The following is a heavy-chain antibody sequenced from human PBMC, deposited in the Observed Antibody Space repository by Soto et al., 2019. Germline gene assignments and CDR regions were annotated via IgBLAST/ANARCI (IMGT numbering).Heavy chain of an antibody. CDR2: ISSSSSYI. Sequence: LRLSCAASGFTFSSYSINWVRQAPEKGLEWVSSISSSSSYISYADSMKGRFTISRDNAKNSLYLQMNSLRAEDTAVYYCARDGQVGATKYYYGMGGWRQVPTVVFSS. J-gene: IGHJ6*02. D-gene: IGHD1-26*01. CDR1: GFTFSSYS. CDR3: ARDGQVGATKYYYGMGG. V-gene: IGHV3-21*01.